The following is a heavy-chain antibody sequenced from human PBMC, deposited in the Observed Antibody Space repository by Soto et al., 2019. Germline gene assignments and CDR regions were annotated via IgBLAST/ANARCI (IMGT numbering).Heavy chain of an antibody. D-gene: IGHD6-6*01. CDR3: ARGPHISSSSPYYYYYGMDV. CDR2: INPNSGGT. V-gene: IGHV1-2*04. J-gene: IGHJ6*02. Sequence: GASVKVSCKASGYTFTGYYMHWVRQAPGQGLEWMGWINPNSGGTNYAQKFQGWVTMTRDTSISTAYMELSRLRSDDTAVYYCARGPHISSSSPYYYYYGMDVWGQGTTVTVSS. CDR1: GYTFTGYY.